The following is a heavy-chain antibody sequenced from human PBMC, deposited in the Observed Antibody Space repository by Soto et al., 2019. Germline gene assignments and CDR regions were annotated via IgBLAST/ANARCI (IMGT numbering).Heavy chain of an antibody. V-gene: IGHV2-5*02. CDR2: IYWDDDK. D-gene: IGHD2-21*02. CDR1: EFSLSTSGVG. Sequence: QITLKESGPTLVKPTQTLTLTCTFSEFSLSTSGVGVGWIRQPPGKALEWPALIYWDDDKRYSPSLKSRLTITKDTSKNQVVLTMTNMDPVDTATYYCAHITAPIVVVTAPYFDYWGQGTLVTVSS. CDR3: AHITAPIVVVTAPYFDY. J-gene: IGHJ4*02.